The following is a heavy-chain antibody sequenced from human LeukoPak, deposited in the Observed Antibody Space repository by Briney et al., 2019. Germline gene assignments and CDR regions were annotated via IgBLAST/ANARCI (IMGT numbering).Heavy chain of an antibody. CDR2: ISAYTGNT. CDR3: ARPQPDYGDYPPFLYMDV. CDR1: GYTFTSYV. V-gene: IGHV1-18*01. D-gene: IGHD4-17*01. J-gene: IGHJ6*03. Sequence: ASVKVSCKASGYTFTSYVISWVRQAPGQGLEWMGWISAYTGNTNYAQKIQGRVTMTTDTSTSTAYMELRSLRSDDTAVYYCARPQPDYGDYPPFLYMDVWGEGATVTVSS.